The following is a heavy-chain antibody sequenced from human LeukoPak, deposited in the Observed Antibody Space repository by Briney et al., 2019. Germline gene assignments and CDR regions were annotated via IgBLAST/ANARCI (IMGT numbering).Heavy chain of an antibody. CDR1: GFTFSDSY. CDR3: AKDTWVYYGSGRGLYYYYMDV. V-gene: IGHV3-11*01. J-gene: IGHJ6*03. Sequence: GSLRLSCAASGFTFSDSYMTWVRQAPGKGVEWVAYISGSGHDINYSDSVKGRFTISRDNAKNSLYLQMSSLRAEDTAVYYCAKDTWVYYGSGRGLYYYYMDVWGKGTTVTISS. D-gene: IGHD3-10*01. CDR2: ISGSGHDI.